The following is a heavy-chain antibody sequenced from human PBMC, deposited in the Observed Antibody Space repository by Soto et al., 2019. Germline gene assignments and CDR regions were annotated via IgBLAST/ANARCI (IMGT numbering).Heavy chain of an antibody. CDR3: ARVFPKYSDNDFLYFDY. V-gene: IGHV2-70*04. Sequence: SGPTGEPTQTLTLTCNFSGFSLSTSGVRVSWIRQPPGKALEWLARIDWDEDKFYSTSLKTRLTISKDTSKNQVVLTMTNMGPVDTATYYCARVFPKYSDNDFLYFDYWGQGILVTVSS. CDR2: IDWDEDK. D-gene: IGHD3-3*01. J-gene: IGHJ4*02. CDR1: GFSLSTSGVR.